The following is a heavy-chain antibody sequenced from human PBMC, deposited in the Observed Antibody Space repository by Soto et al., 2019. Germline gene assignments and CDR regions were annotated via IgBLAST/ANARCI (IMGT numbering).Heavy chain of an antibody. CDR2: IYYSGST. V-gene: IGHV4-61*01. J-gene: IGHJ4*02. D-gene: IGHD3-22*01. CDR1: GGSVSSGSYY. CDR3: ARDFFDYDSSGYYGFDY. Sequence: QVQLQESGPGLVKPSETLSLTCTVSGGSVSSGSYYWSWIRQPPGKGLEWIGYIYYSGSTNYNPSLKSRVTISVDTSKNQFSLKLSSVTAADTAVYYCARDFFDYDSSGYYGFDYWSQGTLVTVSS.